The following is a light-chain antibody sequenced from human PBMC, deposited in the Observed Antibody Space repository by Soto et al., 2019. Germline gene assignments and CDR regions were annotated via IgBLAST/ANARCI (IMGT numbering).Light chain of an antibody. V-gene: IGLV1-40*01. CDR3: GTWDSSLSVV. Sequence: QLVLTQPPSVSGAPGQRVTISCTGSSSNIGAGHDVHWYQHLPGTAPKLLIYGNGNRPSGVPDRFSGSKSGTSASLAITGLQAEDEADYYCGTWDSSLSVVFGGGTKLTVL. CDR1: SSNIGAGHD. CDR2: GNG. J-gene: IGLJ2*01.